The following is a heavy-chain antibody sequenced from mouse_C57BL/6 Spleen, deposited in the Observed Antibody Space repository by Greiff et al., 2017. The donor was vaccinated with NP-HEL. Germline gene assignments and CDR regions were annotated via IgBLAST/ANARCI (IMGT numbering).Heavy chain of an antibody. V-gene: IGHV1-82*01. CDR2: IYPGDGDT. J-gene: IGHJ2*01. Sequence: VKLQESGPELVKPGASVKISCKASGYAFSSSWMNWVKQRPGKGLEWIGRIYPGDGDTNYNGKFKGKATLTADKSSSTAYMQLSSLTSEDSAVYFCARVGLLGGYFDYWGQGTTLTVSS. D-gene: IGHD2-1*01. CDR1: GYAFSSSW. CDR3: ARVGLLGGYFDY.